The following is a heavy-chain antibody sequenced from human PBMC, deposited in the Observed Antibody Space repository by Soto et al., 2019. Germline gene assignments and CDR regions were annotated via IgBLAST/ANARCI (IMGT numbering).Heavy chain of an antibody. D-gene: IGHD1-26*01. Sequence: ALVKVSCKASGYTFTGYYVHWVRQAPGQGLEWMGWINPNSGDTYLAQRFQGRVTMNRDTSIGTAYMELRGLTSDDTAEYYCAKGGAIVAAGTRVYLYNAMDVWGQGTAVTVSS. CDR3: AKGGAIVAAGTRVYLYNAMDV. CDR2: INPNSGDT. CDR1: GYTFTGYY. J-gene: IGHJ6*02. V-gene: IGHV1-2*02.